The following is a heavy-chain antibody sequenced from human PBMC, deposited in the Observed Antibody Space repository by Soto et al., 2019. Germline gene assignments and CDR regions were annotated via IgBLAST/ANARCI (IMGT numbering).Heavy chain of an antibody. J-gene: IGHJ3*02. D-gene: IGHD6-6*01. Sequence: GGSLRLSCAASGFTFSSYAMHWVRQAPGKGLEWVAVISYDGSNKYYADSVKGRFTISRDNSKNTLYLQMNSLRAEDTAVYYCARDLESIAAPHDAFDIWGQGTMVTVSS. CDR3: ARDLESIAAPHDAFDI. V-gene: IGHV3-30-3*01. CDR1: GFTFSSYA. CDR2: ISYDGSNK.